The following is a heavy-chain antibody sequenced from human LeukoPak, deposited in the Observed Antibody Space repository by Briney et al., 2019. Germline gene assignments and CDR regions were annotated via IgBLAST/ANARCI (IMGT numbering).Heavy chain of an antibody. CDR3: ARGHSGMTVMVNLDY. CDR1: GYTFTSYG. CDR2: IIPIFNIT. D-gene: IGHD5-18*01. V-gene: IGHV1-69*13. Sequence: GASVKVSCKASGYTFTSYGISWVRQAPGQGLEWMGGIIPIFNITNYAQKFLGRVTLTADESTSTAYMELSILRSEDTAVYYCARGHSGMTVMVNLDYWGQGTLVTVSS. J-gene: IGHJ4*02.